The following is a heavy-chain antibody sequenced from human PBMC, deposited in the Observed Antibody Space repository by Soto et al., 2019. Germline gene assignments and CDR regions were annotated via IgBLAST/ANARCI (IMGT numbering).Heavy chain of an antibody. V-gene: IGHV4-34*01. CDR1: GGSFSGYY. CDR3: ARKMVYAIQVSQYWLDP. Sequence: PSETLSLTCAVYGGSFSGYYWSWIRQPPGKGLEWIGEINHSGSTNYNPSLKSRVTISVDTSKNQFSLKLSSVTAADTAVYYCARKMVYAIQVSQYWLDPWGQGTLVTVSS. CDR2: INHSGST. J-gene: IGHJ5*02. D-gene: IGHD2-8*01.